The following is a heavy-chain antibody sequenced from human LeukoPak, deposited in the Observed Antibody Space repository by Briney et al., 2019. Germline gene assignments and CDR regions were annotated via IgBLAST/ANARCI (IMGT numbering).Heavy chain of an antibody. D-gene: IGHD6-13*01. CDR2: ISGSGGST. J-gene: IGHJ4*02. V-gene: IGHV3-23*01. Sequence: GGSLRLSCAASGFTFSSYAMSWVRQAPGKGLESVSAISGSGGSTYFADSVKGRFTISRDNSKNTLYLQMNSLRAEDTAVYYCAKKGSSWPVDYWGQGTLVTVSS. CDR1: GFTFSSYA. CDR3: AKKGSSWPVDY.